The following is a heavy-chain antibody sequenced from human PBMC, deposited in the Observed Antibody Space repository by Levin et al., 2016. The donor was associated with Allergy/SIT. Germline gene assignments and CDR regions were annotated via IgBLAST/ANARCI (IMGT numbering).Heavy chain of an antibody. CDR2: IYTGDSDT. CDR3: ARLYSGHDRGAFDF. D-gene: IGHD5-12*01. V-gene: IGHV5-51*01. J-gene: IGHJ3*01. Sequence: VRQMPGKGLECMGIIYTGDSDTRYSPSFQGQVTISADKSITTAYLQWSSLKASDTAMYYCARLYSGHDRGAFDFWGQGTMVTVSS.